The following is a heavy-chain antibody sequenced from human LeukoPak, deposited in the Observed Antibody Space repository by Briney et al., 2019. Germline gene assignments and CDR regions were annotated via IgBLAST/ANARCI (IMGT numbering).Heavy chain of an antibody. Sequence: SETLSLTCTVSGGSISSSSYYWGWIRQPPGKGLEWIGSIYYSGSTYYNPSLKSRVTISVDTSKNQFSLKLSSVTAADTAVYYCARGRYYDYVWGSYRQRYFDYWGQGTLVTVSS. CDR1: GGSISSSSYY. V-gene: IGHV4-39*01. J-gene: IGHJ4*02. CDR3: ARGRYYDYVWGSYRQRYFDY. D-gene: IGHD3-16*02. CDR2: IYYSGST.